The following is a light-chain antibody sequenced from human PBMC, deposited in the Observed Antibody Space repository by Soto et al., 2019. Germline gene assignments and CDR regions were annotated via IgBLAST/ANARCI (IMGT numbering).Light chain of an antibody. V-gene: IGLV1-51*01. J-gene: IGLJ2*01. CDR3: GTWDDSLSALV. CDR2: DNN. CDR1: TSNIGNNY. Sequence: QSVLTQPPSVSAAPGQKVTISCSGSTSNIGNNYVSWYQQLPGTVPKLLIYDNNKRPSGIPDRFSGSKSGTSASLGITGLQTGDEADYYCGTWDDSLSALVFGGGTKLTVL.